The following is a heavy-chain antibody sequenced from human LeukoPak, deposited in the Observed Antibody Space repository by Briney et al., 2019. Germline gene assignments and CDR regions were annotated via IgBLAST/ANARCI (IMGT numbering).Heavy chain of an antibody. J-gene: IGHJ3*02. V-gene: IGHV3-23*01. CDR1: GFTFSSYA. D-gene: IGHD3-22*01. CDR3: ARDQRSYYDSSGTDAFDI. CDR2: ISGSGGST. Sequence: PGGSLRLSCAASGFTFSSYAMSWVRQAPGKGLEWVSAISGSGGSTYYADSVKGRFTISRDNSKNTLYLQMDSLRAEDTAVYYCARDQRSYYDSSGTDAFDIWGQGTMVTVSS.